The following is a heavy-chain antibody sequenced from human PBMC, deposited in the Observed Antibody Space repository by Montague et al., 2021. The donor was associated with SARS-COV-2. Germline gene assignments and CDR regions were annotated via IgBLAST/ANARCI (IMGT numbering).Heavy chain of an antibody. V-gene: IGHV4-61*02. CDR2: VYTSGST. J-gene: IGHJ4*02. CDR3: ARSSGSSYAGLFDS. Sequence: TLSLTCTVSGGSVATGEYFWNWIRQPAGMGLEWIGLVYTSGSTNYIPSLNSRLTISLDTSKNRISLNLNSVTATDTAVYYCARSSGSSYAGLFDSWGQGTLVTVSS. CDR1: GGSVATGEYF. D-gene: IGHD1-26*01.